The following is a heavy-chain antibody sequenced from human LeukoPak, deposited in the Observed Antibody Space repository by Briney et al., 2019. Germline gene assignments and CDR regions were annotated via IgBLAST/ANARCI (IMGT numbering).Heavy chain of an antibody. D-gene: IGHD3-16*01. CDR3: ARNWATDYHFDY. V-gene: IGHV4-38-2*01. J-gene: IGHJ4*02. Sequence: SETLSLTCVVSTYSISNGYYWGWIRQPPGKGLEWIGSIYHSGSADHNPSLTSRVTISVDTSNNQFSLRLTSVTAADTAVYYCARNWATDYHFDYWGQGTLVTVSS. CDR1: TYSISNGYY. CDR2: IYHSGSA.